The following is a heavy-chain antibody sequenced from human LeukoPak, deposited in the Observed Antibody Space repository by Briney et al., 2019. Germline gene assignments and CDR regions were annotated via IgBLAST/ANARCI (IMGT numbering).Heavy chain of an antibody. Sequence: SVKVSCKASGGTFSSYAISWVRQAPGQGLEWMGGIIPIFGTANYAQKFQGRVTITTDESTSTAYMELSSLRSEDTAVYHCARDSTPLAAAGLDAFDIWGQGTMVTVSS. V-gene: IGHV1-69*05. CDR1: GGTFSSYA. J-gene: IGHJ3*02. CDR2: IIPIFGTA. D-gene: IGHD6-13*01. CDR3: ARDSTPLAAAGLDAFDI.